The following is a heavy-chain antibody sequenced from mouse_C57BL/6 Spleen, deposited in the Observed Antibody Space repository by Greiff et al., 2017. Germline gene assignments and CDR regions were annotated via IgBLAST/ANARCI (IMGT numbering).Heavy chain of an antibody. V-gene: IGHV1-15*01. D-gene: IGHD3-1*01. CDR2: IDPATGGT. CDR3: TRGGGYERVYAMDY. J-gene: IGHJ4*01. Sequence: VQLQQSGAELVRPGASVTLSCKASGYTFTDYEMHWVKQTPVHGLEWIGAIDPATGGTAYNQKFKGKAILTADKSSSTAYMELRSLTSEDSAVYYRTRGGGYERVYAMDYWGQGTSVTVSS. CDR1: GYTFTDYE.